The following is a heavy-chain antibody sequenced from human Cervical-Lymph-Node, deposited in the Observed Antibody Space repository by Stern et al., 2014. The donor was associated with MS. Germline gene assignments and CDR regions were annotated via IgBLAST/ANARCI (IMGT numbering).Heavy chain of an antibody. CDR1: GFSLSTSGMC. CDR3: ARILAGGYSYGAFDY. D-gene: IGHD5-18*01. V-gene: IGHV2-70*11. Sequence: ESGPALVKPTQTLTLTCTFSGFSLSTSGMCVSWIRQPPGKALEWLARIDWDDDKYYSTSLKTRLTISKDTSKNQVVLTMTNMDPVDTATYYCARILAGGYSYGAFDYWGQGTLVTVSS. CDR2: IDWDDDK. J-gene: IGHJ4*02.